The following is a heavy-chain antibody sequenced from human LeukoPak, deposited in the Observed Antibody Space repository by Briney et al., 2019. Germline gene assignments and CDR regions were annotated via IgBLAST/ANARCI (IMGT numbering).Heavy chain of an antibody. CDR2: ISYDGSNK. V-gene: IGHV3-30-3*01. CDR3: ARDRVFLEWLLPFDY. D-gene: IGHD3-3*01. Sequence: GGSLRLSCAASGFTFSSYAMHWVRQAPGKGLEWVAVISYDGSNKYYADSVKGRFTIPRDNSKNTLYLQMNSLRAEDTAVYYCARDRVFLEWLLPFDYWGQGTLVTVSS. J-gene: IGHJ4*02. CDR1: GFTFSSYA.